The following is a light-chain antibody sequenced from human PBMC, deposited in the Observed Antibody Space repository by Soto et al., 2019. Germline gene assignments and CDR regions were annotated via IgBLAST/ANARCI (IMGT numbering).Light chain of an antibody. J-gene: IGLJ2*01. CDR3: FSYTGTYTVV. CDR1: SSNIGANYD. V-gene: IGLV1-40*01. Sequence: QSVLTQPPSVSGAPGQRVTISCTGSSSNIGANYDVHWYQVLPGTAPKLLIYANTNRPSGVPDRFSGSKSGTSASLAITGLQAEDEADYYCFSYTGTYTVVFGGGTKLTVL. CDR2: ANT.